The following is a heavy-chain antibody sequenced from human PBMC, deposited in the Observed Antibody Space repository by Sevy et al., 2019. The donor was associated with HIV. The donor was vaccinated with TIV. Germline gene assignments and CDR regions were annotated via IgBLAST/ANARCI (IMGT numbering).Heavy chain of an antibody. CDR2: INHSGST. Sequence: SDTLSLTCAVYGGSFSGYYWSWIRQPPGKGLEWIGEINHSGSTNYNPSLKSRVTISVDTSKNQFSLKLSSVTAADTAVYYCARSLRLRSYSGAFDIWGQGTMVTVSS. CDR3: ARSLRLRSYSGAFDI. CDR1: GGSFSGYY. D-gene: IGHD3-3*01. V-gene: IGHV4-34*01. J-gene: IGHJ3*02.